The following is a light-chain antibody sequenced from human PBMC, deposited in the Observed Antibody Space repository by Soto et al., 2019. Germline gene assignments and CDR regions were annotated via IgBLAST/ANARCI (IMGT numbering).Light chain of an antibody. Sequence: DKVMTQSPATLSVSPGERATLSCRASQSVSSNLAWYQQKPGQAPRLLIYAASTRATDIPARFSGSGSGTEFTLTISSLQSEDFAVYYCQQRSNRPRFTFGPGTKVDIK. CDR1: QSVSSN. CDR2: AAS. J-gene: IGKJ3*01. V-gene: IGKV3-15*01. CDR3: QQRSNRPRFT.